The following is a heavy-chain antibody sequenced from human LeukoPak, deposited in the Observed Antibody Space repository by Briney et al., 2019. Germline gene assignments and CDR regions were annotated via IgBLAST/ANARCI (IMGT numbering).Heavy chain of an antibody. V-gene: IGHV4-39*07. CDR3: ARAYYYDSSGYGIDY. Sequence: SETLSLTCTVSGGSVSSSNYYWGWIRQPPGKGLEWIGSIYYSGNTFYNPSLKSRVTISVDTSKNQFSLKLSSVTAADTAVYYCARAYYYDSSGYGIDYWGQGTLVTVSS. CDR2: IYYSGNT. J-gene: IGHJ4*02. D-gene: IGHD3-22*01. CDR1: GGSVSSSNYY.